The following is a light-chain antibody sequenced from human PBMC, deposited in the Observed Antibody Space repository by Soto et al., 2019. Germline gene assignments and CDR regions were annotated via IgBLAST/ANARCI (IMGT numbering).Light chain of an antibody. CDR1: SRDVGAFNY. CDR3: ASYTTSSTYV. V-gene: IGLV2-14*03. CDR2: DVS. Sequence: QSALTQPASVSGSPGQSIAISCTGTSRDVGAFNYVSWYQQHPGKAPKFMIFDVSSRPSGVSDRFSGSKSGSTASLTISGLQTEDEADYYCASYTTSSTYVFGTGTKLTVL. J-gene: IGLJ1*01.